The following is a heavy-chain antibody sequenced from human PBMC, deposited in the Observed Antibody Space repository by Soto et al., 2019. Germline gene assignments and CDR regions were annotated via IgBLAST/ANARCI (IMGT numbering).Heavy chain of an antibody. J-gene: IGHJ6*02. CDR2: INAGNGNT. V-gene: IGHV1-3*01. CDR1: GYTFTSYA. Sequence: QVQLVQSGAEVKKPGASVKVSCKASGYTFTSYAMHWVRQAPGQRLEWMGWINAGNGNTKYSQKFQGRVTITRDTPASTAYMELSSLRSEDTAVYYCARGLRMYRSGGMDVWGQGTTVTVSS. D-gene: IGHD2-8*02. CDR3: ARGLRMYRSGGMDV.